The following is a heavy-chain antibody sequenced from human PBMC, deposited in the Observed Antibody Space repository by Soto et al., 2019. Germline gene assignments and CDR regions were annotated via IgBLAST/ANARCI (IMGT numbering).Heavy chain of an antibody. Sequence: QVQLQESGPGLVKPSQTLSLTCTVSGGSISSGDYYWSWIRQPPGKGLEWIGYIYYSGSTYYNPSLKSLVTISVDTSKNQFSLKLSSVTAADTAVYYCASGYSSSWRYNWFDPWGQGTLVTVSS. CDR2: IYYSGST. J-gene: IGHJ5*02. D-gene: IGHD6-13*01. CDR3: ASGYSSSWRYNWFDP. CDR1: GGSISSGDYY. V-gene: IGHV4-30-4*01.